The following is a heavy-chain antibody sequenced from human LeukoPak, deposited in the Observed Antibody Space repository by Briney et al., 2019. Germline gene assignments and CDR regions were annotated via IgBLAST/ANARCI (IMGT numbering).Heavy chain of an antibody. D-gene: IGHD2-2*02. J-gene: IGHJ4*02. V-gene: IGHV1-2*02. CDR1: GYTFTEYN. CDR2: INPNSGGT. CDR3: ARDWGPIVVVPAAIRTFDY. Sequence: GASVKVSCKASGYTFTEYNIHWVRQAPGQGLEWMGWINPNSGGTYYAQTFQGRVTMTRDTSISTAYMELSRLRSDDTAVYYCARDWGPIVVVPAAIRTFDYWGQGTLVTVSS.